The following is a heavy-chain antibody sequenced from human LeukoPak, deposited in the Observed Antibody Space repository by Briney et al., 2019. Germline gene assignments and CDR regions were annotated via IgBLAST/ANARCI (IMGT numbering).Heavy chain of an antibody. CDR2: INPNSGDT. CDR1: GYTFTSYY. J-gene: IGHJ4*02. D-gene: IGHD3-10*01. CDR3: ARLGSSLRGHYYFDY. Sequence: GASVKVSCKASGYTFTSYYMHWVRQAPGQGLEWMGWINPNSGDTNYAQKFQGTVTMTRDTSISAAYMQLSRLTSDDTAVYYCARLGSSLRGHYYFDYWDQGTLVTASS. V-gene: IGHV1-2*02.